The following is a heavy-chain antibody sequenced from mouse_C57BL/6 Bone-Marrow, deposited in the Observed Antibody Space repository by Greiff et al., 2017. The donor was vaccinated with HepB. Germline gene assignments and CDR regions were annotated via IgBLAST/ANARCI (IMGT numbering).Heavy chain of an antibody. CDR1: GYTFTSYW. Sequence: VQLQQPGAELVRPGSSVKLSCKASGYTFTSYWMDWVKQRPGQGLEWIGNIYPSDSETHYNQKFKDKATLTVDKSSSTAYMQLSSLTSEDSAVYYCARDLVTTGVGNYWGQGTTLTVSS. J-gene: IGHJ2*01. CDR3: ARDLVTTGVGNY. D-gene: IGHD1-1*01. CDR2: IYPSDSET. V-gene: IGHV1-61*01.